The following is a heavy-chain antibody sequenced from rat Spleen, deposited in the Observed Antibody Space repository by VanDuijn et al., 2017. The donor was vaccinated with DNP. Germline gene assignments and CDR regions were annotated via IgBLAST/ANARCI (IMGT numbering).Heavy chain of an antibody. CDR2: ISYDGYST. CDR3: ARLGHTTGVTDFDY. D-gene: IGHD1-7*01. J-gene: IGHJ2*01. V-gene: IGHV5-7*01. Sequence: EVQLVESGGGLVQSGRSLKVSCAASGFTFSDYNMVWVRQAPKKGLEWVATISYDGYSTYYRDSVKGRFTFSRDNAKSTLYLQMDSLRSEDTATYYCARLGHTTGVTDFDYWGQGVMVTVSS. CDR1: GFTFSDYN.